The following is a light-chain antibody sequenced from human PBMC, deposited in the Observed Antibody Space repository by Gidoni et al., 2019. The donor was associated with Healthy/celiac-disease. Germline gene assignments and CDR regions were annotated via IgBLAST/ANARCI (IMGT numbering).Light chain of an antibody. CDR1: QSISSY. Sequence: DIQMTQSPSSLSASVGDRVTITCRASQSISSYLNWYQQKSGKAPKLLYYAASSLQSGVPSRFSGSGSGKDFTLTSSRLQPEDFATYYCQHSNSTVTFGPGTKVDIK. V-gene: IGKV1-39*01. CDR3: QHSNSTVT. J-gene: IGKJ3*01. CDR2: AAS.